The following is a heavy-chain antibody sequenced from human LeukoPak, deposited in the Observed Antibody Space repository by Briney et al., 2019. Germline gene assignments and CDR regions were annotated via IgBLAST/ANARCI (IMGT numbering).Heavy chain of an antibody. Sequence: GSLRLSCAASGFTFSSYSMNWVRQAPGKGLEWVSSITSSGTYIFYADSVKGRFTISRDNAKNSLYLQINSLGPEDTAVYFCARDPYSGNYGSYYYYYMDVWGKGTTVTVSS. CDR3: ARDPYSGNYGSYYYYYMDV. J-gene: IGHJ6*03. D-gene: IGHD3-22*01. V-gene: IGHV3-21*01. CDR2: ITSSGTYI. CDR1: GFTFSSYS.